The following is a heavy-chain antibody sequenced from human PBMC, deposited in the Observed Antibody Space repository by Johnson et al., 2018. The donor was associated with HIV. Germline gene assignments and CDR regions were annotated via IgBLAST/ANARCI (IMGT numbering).Heavy chain of an antibody. J-gene: IGHJ3*02. CDR3: ARDRGGGSYHDAFDI. CDR2: ISYDGSNK. D-gene: IGHD1-26*01. CDR1: GFTFSSYG. Sequence: QVQLVESGGGVVQPGRSLRLSCAASGFTFSSYGMHWVRQAPGKGLEWVAVISYDGSNKYYADSVKGRFTISRDNSKHTLYLQMNSLRAEDTAVYYCARDRGGGSYHDAFDIWGQGTMVTVSS. V-gene: IGHV3-30*03.